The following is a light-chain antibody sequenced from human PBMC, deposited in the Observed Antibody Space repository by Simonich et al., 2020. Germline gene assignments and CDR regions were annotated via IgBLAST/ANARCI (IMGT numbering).Light chain of an antibody. CDR2: AAS. Sequence: DIQMTQSPSSLSASVGDRVTITCRASQSISSYLNWNQQKPGKAPKLLIYAASSLQSGVPSRFSGSGSGTDFTLTISSLQPEDFATYYCQQYNSYPWTFGQGTKVEIK. J-gene: IGKJ1*01. CDR1: QSISSY. V-gene: IGKV1-39*01. CDR3: QQYNSYPWT.